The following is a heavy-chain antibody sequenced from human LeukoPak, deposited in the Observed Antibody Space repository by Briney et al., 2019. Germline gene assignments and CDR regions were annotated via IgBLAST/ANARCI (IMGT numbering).Heavy chain of an antibody. CDR1: GFTLSTYS. CDR2: ISSSARYM. D-gene: IGHD3/OR15-3a*01. V-gene: IGHV3-21*01. Sequence: GGSLRLSCAASGFTLSTYSMNWVRQAAGKGLGWVSSISSSARYMYYADSVKGRFTISRDNAKNSLYLQMNSLRAEDTAVYYCARGAVGLVIIPGWEYDYYGLDVWGQGTTVTVSS. CDR3: ARGAVGLVIIPGWEYDYYGLDV. J-gene: IGHJ6*02.